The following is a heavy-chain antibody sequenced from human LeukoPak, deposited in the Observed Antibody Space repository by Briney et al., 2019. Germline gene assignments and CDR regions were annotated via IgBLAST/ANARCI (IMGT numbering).Heavy chain of an antibody. CDR3: ARGLTGQPDGFDY. CDR2: INTDGSTT. CDR1: GFTFSDSW. Sequence: GGSLRLSCVASGFTFSDSWMHWVRQVPGKGLVWLSRINTDGSTTKYADSVKGRFTISRDNAKNSLYLQMNSLRAEDTAVYYCARGLTGQPDGFDYWGQGTLVTVSS. D-gene: IGHD3-9*01. J-gene: IGHJ4*02. V-gene: IGHV3-74*03.